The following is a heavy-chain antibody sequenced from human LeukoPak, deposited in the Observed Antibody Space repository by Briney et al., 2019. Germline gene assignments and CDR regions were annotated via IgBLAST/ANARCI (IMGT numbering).Heavy chain of an antibody. CDR2: ISSSGITI. J-gene: IGHJ4*02. CDR1: GFTFSDYY. Sequence: GGSLRLSCAVSGFTFSDYYMSWIRQAPGEGLEWVSYISSSGITIYYADSVKGRFTVSRDNAKDSLYLQMNSLRAEDTAVYHCTTLRTSGWYQDSWGQGTLVTVSS. V-gene: IGHV3-11*01. CDR3: TTLRTSGWYQDS. D-gene: IGHD6-19*01.